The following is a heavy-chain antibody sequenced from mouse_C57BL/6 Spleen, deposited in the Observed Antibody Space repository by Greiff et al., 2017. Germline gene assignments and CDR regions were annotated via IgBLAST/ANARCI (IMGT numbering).Heavy chain of an antibody. CDR1: GFTFSDFY. Sequence: EVKLMESGGGLVQSGRSLRLSCATSGFTFSDFYMEWVRQAPGKGLEWIAASRNKANDYTTEYSASVKGLFIVSRDTSQSILYLQMHALRAEDTAIYYCARDGDYGSSWFAYWGQGTLVTVSA. J-gene: IGHJ3*01. D-gene: IGHD1-1*01. CDR3: ARDGDYGSSWFAY. CDR2: SRNKANDYTT. V-gene: IGHV7-1*01.